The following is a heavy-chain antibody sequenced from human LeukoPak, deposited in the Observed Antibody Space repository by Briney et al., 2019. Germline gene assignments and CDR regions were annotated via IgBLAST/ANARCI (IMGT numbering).Heavy chain of an antibody. CDR2: INQDGSEK. CDR1: GFTFSNYW. D-gene: IGHD1-26*01. V-gene: IGHV3-7*04. CDR3: ARDGIDY. J-gene: IGHJ4*02. Sequence: PGGSLRLSCAASGFTFSNYWMSWVRQAPGKGLEWVANINQDGSEKYYVDSVKGRFTISRDNAKNSANLQMNSLRAEDTALYYCARDGIDYWGQGTLVTVSS.